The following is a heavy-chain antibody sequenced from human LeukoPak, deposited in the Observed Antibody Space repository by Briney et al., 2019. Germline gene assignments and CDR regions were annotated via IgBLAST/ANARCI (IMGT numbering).Heavy chain of an antibody. J-gene: IGHJ3*02. V-gene: IGHV3-30*02. D-gene: IGHD2-21*01. CDR1: GFTFSSYG. CDR3: AKDQTSFPGSFDI. CDR2: IRYDGSNK. Sequence: GGSLRLSCAASGFTFSSYGMHWVRQAPGKGLEWVAFIRYDGSNKYYADSVKGRFTISRDNSKNTLYLQMNGLRAEDTAVYYCAKDQTSFPGSFDIWGQGTMVTVSS.